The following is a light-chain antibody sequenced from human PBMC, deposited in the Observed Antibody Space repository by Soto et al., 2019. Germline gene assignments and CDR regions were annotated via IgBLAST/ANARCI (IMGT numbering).Light chain of an antibody. CDR3: QQYGSSPNT. CDR2: GAS. V-gene: IGKV3-20*01. Sequence: EIVLTQSPGTLSLSPGERATLSCRASQTVSSFLAWYQKKPGQAPRLLIYGASSRATGIPDRFSGSGSGTDFTLTIGRLEPEDFAVYYCQQYGSSPNTFGQGTKV. CDR1: QTVSSF. J-gene: IGKJ1*01.